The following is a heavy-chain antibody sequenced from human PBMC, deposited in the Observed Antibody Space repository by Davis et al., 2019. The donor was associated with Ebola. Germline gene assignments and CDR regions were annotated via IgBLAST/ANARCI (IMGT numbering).Heavy chain of an antibody. D-gene: IGHD3-10*01. V-gene: IGHV3-48*04. CDR1: GFTFSSYS. CDR2: ISSSSSTI. Sequence: PGGSLRLSCAASGFTFSSYSMNWVRQAPGKGLEWVSYISSSSSTIYYADSVKGRFTISRDNAENSLYLQMNSLRAEDTAVYYCARRITMVRGVIIDWYFDLWGRGTLVTVSS. CDR3: ARRITMVRGVIIDWYFDL. J-gene: IGHJ2*01.